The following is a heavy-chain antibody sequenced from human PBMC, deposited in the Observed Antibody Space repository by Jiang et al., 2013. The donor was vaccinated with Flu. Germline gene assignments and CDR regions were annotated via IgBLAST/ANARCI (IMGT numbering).Heavy chain of an antibody. V-gene: IGHV4-39*01. D-gene: IGHD6-19*01. J-gene: IGHJ5*02. CDR1: GGSISSSSYY. CDR2: IYYSGST. Sequence: SGPGLVKPSETLSLACTVPGGSISSSSYYWGWIRQPPGKGLEWIGSIYYSGSTYYNPSLKSRVTISVDTSKNQFSLKLSSVTAADTAVYYCATQPPGIAVAGSWFDPWGQGTLVTVSS. CDR3: ATQPPGIAVAGSWFDP.